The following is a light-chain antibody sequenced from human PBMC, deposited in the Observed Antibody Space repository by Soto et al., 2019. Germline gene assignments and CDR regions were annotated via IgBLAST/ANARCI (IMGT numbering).Light chain of an antibody. CDR2: GAS. Sequence: EIVMTQSPATLSVSPGERATLSCGASQSVSSNLAWYQQKPGQAPRLLIYGASTRATGIPARFSGSGSGTEFTLTISRLQSEDFAVYYCQQYNNWPPGTFGQGTKVEIK. J-gene: IGKJ1*01. CDR3: QQYNNWPPGT. CDR1: QSVSSN. V-gene: IGKV3-15*01.